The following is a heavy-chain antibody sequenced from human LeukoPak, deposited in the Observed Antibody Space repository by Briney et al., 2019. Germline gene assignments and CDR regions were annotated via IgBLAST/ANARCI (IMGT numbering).Heavy chain of an antibody. J-gene: IGHJ4*02. CDR2: IRYDGSNN. CDR3: AKNSWQQLMYY. Sequence: SGGSLRLSCAASGFTFSSYGMHWVRQAPGKGLGWVAFIRYDGSNNYYADSVKGRFTISRDNSKNTLYLQMSSLRAEDTAVYYCAKNSWQQLMYYWGQGTLVTVSS. V-gene: IGHV3-30*02. CDR1: GFTFSSYG. D-gene: IGHD6-13*01.